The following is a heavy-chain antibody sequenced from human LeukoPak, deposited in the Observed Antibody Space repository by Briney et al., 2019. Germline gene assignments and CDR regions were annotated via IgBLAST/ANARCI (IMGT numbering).Heavy chain of an antibody. Sequence: ASVKVSCKASGYTFTGYYMHWVRQAPGQGLEWMGIINPSDGTAYAQKFQGRVTMTRDTSTSTVYMKLSSLKSEDTAVYYCASSVSGSSSDWFDPWGQGTLVTVSS. V-gene: IGHV1-46*01. CDR3: ASSVSGSSSDWFDP. CDR2: INPSDGT. D-gene: IGHD6-6*01. CDR1: GYTFTGYY. J-gene: IGHJ5*02.